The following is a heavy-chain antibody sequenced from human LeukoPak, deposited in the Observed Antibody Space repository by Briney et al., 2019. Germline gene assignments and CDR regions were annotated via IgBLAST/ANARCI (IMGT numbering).Heavy chain of an antibody. CDR3: ARPPIYGSGSSYSYYYYMDV. J-gene: IGHJ6*03. V-gene: IGHV4-61*02. Sequence: SETLSLTCTVSGGSISSGSYYWSWIRQPAGKGLEWIGRIYTSGSTNYNPSLKSRVTISVDTSKNQFSLKLSSVTAADTAVYYCARPPIYGSGSSYSYYYYMDVWGKGTTVTISS. CDR1: GGSISSGSYY. D-gene: IGHD3-10*01. CDR2: IYTSGST.